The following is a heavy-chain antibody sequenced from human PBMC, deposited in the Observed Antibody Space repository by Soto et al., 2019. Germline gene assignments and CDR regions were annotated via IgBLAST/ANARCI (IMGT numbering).Heavy chain of an antibody. CDR1: GVILRDSG. V-gene: IGHV3-23*01. CDR2: ISGSGGST. J-gene: IGHJ4*02. CDR3: AKARGSRTPAPGSY. D-gene: IGHD3-16*01. Sequence: PAGSTKLASVASGVILRDSGMDWVLQAPGKGLEWVSAISGSGGSTYYADSVKGRFTISRDNSKNTLYLKMNSLRAEDTAVYYCAKARGSRTPAPGSYWGQGTLVNVSS.